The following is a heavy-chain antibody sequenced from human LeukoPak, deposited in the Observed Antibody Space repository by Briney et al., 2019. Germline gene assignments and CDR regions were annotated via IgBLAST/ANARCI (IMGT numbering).Heavy chain of an antibody. D-gene: IGHD3-10*01. CDR2: INHGGST. Sequence: SETLSLTCAVYGGSLSGYYWSWVRQSPGKGLEWIGEINHGGSTNYNPSLKSRVTMSVDTSKNHFSLNLRSVTAADTAVYYCARHGSVRSPLGPWGQGTLVTVSS. CDR3: ARHGSVRSPLGP. J-gene: IGHJ5*02. V-gene: IGHV4-34*01. CDR1: GGSLSGYY.